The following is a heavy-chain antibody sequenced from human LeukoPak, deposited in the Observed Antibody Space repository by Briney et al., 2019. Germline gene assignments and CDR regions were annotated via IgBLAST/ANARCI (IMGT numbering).Heavy chain of an antibody. V-gene: IGHV4-4*07. D-gene: IGHD6-19*01. J-gene: IGHJ4*02. CDR3: ASGSSGWTFDY. CDR2: IYTSGST. Sequence: SETLSLTCTVSGGSISSHYCSWIRQHAGKGLEWIGHIYTSGSTNYNPSLKSRVTMSADTSKNHFSLRLSSATAADTAFYYCASGSSGWTFDYWGQGTLVTVSS. CDR1: GGSISSHY.